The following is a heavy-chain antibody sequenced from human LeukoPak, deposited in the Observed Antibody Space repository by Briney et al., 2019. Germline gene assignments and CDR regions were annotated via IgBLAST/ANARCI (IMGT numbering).Heavy chain of an antibody. V-gene: IGHV4-34*01. Sequence: PSETLFLTCAVYGGSFSGYYWSWIRQPPGKGLEWIGEINHSGSTNYNPSLKSRVTISVDTSKNQFSLKLSSVTAADTAVYYCARVQYSRDSDYWGQGTLVTVSS. CDR2: INHSGST. CDR1: GGSFSGYY. J-gene: IGHJ4*02. CDR3: ARVQYSRDSDY. D-gene: IGHD6-6*01.